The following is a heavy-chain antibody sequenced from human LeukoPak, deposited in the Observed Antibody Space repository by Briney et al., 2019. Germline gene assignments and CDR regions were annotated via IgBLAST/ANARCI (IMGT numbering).Heavy chain of an antibody. CDR1: RGTFSSYA. D-gene: IGHD6-19*01. V-gene: IGHV1-69*05. CDR2: IIPIFVTA. J-gene: IGHJ4*02. Sequence: SVKVSCKASRGTFSSYAISWVRQDPGQRLEWMGRIIPIFVTANYEHKLPGRVTITTYESTSTAYMELRSLRSEDTAVYDCARGVAVAVTFDYWGQGTLVTVSS. CDR3: ARGVAVAVTFDY.